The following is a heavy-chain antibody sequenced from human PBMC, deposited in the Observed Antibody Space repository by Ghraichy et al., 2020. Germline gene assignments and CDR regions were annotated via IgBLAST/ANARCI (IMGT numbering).Heavy chain of an antibody. CDR1: GFSFSTYA. J-gene: IGHJ4*02. V-gene: IGHV3-23*01. Sequence: GGSLRLSCAASGFSFSTYAMSWVRQAPGKGLEWVSTIGGRGDMTYYVDSVKGRFTISRDNVKNTLYMQLNSLRAEDTAVYYCAKEILPGYFDYWGQGTLVTVSA. CDR3: AKEILPGYFDY. CDR2: IGGRGDMT.